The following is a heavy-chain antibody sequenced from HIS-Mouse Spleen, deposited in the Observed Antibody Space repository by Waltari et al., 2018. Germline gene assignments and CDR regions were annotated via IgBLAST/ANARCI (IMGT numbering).Heavy chain of an antibody. CDR3: AREIPYSSSWYDWYFDL. Sequence: QLPLQESGPGLVKPSETLSLPCTVSGGSFTSRSYYWGWIRQPPGKGLEWIGSIYYSGSTYYNPSLKSRVTISVDTSKNQFSLKLSSVTAADTAVYYCAREIPYSSSWYDWYFDLWGRGTLVTVSS. V-gene: IGHV4-39*07. D-gene: IGHD6-13*01. CDR1: GGSFTSRSYY. J-gene: IGHJ2*01. CDR2: IYYSGST.